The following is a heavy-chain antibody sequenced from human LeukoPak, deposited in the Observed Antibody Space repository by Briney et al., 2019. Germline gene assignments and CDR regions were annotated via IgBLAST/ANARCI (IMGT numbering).Heavy chain of an antibody. Sequence: SETLSLTCVVYGGSFSDYYWSWIRQPPGKGLEWIGEINHSGSTNYNPSLTSRVTISVDTSKNQFSLKLSSVTAADTAVYYCARDRYSSGWYGGTDYWGQGTLVTVSS. D-gene: IGHD6-19*01. V-gene: IGHV4-34*01. CDR3: ARDRYSSGWYGGTDY. CDR1: GGSFSDYY. J-gene: IGHJ4*02. CDR2: INHSGST.